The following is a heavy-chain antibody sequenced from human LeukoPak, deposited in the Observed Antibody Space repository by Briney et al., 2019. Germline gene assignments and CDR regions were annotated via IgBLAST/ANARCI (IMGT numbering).Heavy chain of an antibody. J-gene: IGHJ4*02. D-gene: IGHD4-17*01. CDR3: ARFSSTVTTFDY. Sequence: SETLSLTCAVYGGSFSGYYWSWIRQPPGKWLEWIGEMNHSGSTRYNPSLKSRVTISVDTSKNQFSLKLSSVTAADTAMYYCARFSSTVTTFDYWGQGTLVTVSS. V-gene: IGHV4-34*01. CDR1: GGSFSGYY. CDR2: MNHSGST.